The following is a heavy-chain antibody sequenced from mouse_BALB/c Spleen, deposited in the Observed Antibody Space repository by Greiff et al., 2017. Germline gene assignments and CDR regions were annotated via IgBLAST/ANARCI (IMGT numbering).Heavy chain of an antibody. Sequence: VQLQQSGPSLVKPSQTLSLTCSVTGDSITSCYWNWIRKFPGNKLEYMGYISYSGSTYYNPSLKSRISITRDTSKNQYYLQLNSVTTEDTATYYCARGTAEAWFAYWGQGTLVTVSA. CDR3: ARGTAEAWFAY. D-gene: IGHD1-2*01. J-gene: IGHJ3*01. CDR1: GDSITSCY. V-gene: IGHV3-8*02. CDR2: ISYSGST.